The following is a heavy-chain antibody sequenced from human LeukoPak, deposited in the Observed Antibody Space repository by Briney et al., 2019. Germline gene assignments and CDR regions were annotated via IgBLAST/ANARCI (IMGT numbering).Heavy chain of an antibody. CDR3: ARPPPDKAMVNVDY. J-gene: IGHJ4*02. D-gene: IGHD5-18*01. CDR2: ISYDGSNK. CDR1: GFTFSSYA. V-gene: IGHV3-30-3*01. Sequence: GGSLRLSCAASGFTFSSYAMHWVRQAPGKGLGWVAVISYDGSNKYYADSVKGRFTISRDNSKNTLYLQMNSLRAEETAVYYCARPPPDKAMVNVDYWGQGTLVTVSS.